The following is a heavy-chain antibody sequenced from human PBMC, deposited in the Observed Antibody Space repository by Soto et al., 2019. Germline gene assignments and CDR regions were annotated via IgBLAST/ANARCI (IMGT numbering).Heavy chain of an antibody. J-gene: IGHJ4*02. CDR1: GFTFSSYG. D-gene: IGHD6-6*01. Sequence: QVQLVESGGGVVQPGRSLRLSCAASGFTFSSYGMHWVRQAPGKGLEWVAVISYDGSNKYYADSVKGRFTISRDNSKNTLYLQMNSLRAEDTAVYYCAKEAKQKAARAQGGAGAPDYWGQGTLVTVSS. V-gene: IGHV3-30*18. CDR2: ISYDGSNK. CDR3: AKEAKQKAARAQGGAGAPDY.